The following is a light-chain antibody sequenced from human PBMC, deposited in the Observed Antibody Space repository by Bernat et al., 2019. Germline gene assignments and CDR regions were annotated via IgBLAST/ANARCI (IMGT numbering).Light chain of an antibody. J-gene: IGKJ4*01. V-gene: IGKV3D-20*02. CDR2: AAS. CDR1: QSVSSD. Sequence: EIVLTQSPGTLSLSPGERATLSCRASQSVSSDFLAWYQQKPGQPPRLLIYAASSRATGIPDRFSGSGSGTDFTLTISSLEPEDFAVYYCQQRSNWPPPTFGGGTKVEIK. CDR3: QQRSNWPPPT.